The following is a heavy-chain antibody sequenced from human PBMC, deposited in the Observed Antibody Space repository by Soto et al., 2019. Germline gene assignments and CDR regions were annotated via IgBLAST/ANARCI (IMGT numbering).Heavy chain of an antibody. J-gene: IGHJ3*02. D-gene: IGHD4-17*01. Sequence: GESLKISCQASGYTFTKYCVGWVRQMPGKGLEWMGIIYPDDSDTRYSPSFQGHVTISADKSISTAYLQMNSLRAEDTAEYYCARRYYGGNSQAFDIWGQGTMVTVSS. CDR2: IYPDDSDT. CDR1: GYTFTKYC. CDR3: ARRYYGGNSQAFDI. V-gene: IGHV5-51*01.